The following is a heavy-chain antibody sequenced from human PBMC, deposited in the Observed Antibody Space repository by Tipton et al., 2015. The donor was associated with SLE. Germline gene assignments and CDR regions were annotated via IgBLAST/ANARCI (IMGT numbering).Heavy chain of an antibody. J-gene: IGHJ4*02. V-gene: IGHV4-34*01. CDR2: INHSGST. D-gene: IGHD6-13*01. CDR3: ARGTLARAAGLDY. Sequence: TLSLTCTVYGGSFSGYYWSWIRQPPGKGLEWIGEINHSGSTNYNPSLKSRVTISVDTSKNQFSLKLSSVTAADTAVYYCARGTLARAAGLDYWGQGTLVTVSS. CDR1: GGSFSGYY.